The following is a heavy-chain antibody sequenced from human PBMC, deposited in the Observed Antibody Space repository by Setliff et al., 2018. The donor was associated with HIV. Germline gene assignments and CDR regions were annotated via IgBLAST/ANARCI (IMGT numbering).Heavy chain of an antibody. CDR3: ARQLSNSFDY. CDR2: ISPDNANT. Sequence: ASVKVSCKASGYTFPGYFMHWVRQAPGQGLEWMGWISPDNANTRISQRFRGSVTMTRDRSINTAYMEFSGLASDDTAVYYCARQLSNSFDYWGQGTLVTAPQ. V-gene: IGHV1-2*02. CDR1: GYTFPGYF. D-gene: IGHD1-1*01. J-gene: IGHJ4*02.